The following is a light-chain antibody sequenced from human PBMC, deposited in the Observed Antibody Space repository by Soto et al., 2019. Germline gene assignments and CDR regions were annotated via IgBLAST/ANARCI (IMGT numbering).Light chain of an antibody. CDR2: GAS. CDR1: QSVSSNY. V-gene: IGKV3-20*01. Sequence: EIVLTQSPGTLSLSPGERATLSCRASQSVSSNYLAGYQQKRARAPRLLIYGASSRATGIPDRFSASGSGTDFTLTISRLEPEDFAVYYCQQYGSSLLTFGGGTKVEIK. CDR3: QQYGSSLLT. J-gene: IGKJ4*01.